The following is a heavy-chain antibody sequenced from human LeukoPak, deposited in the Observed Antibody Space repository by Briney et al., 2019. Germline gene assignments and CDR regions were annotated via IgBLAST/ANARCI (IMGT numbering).Heavy chain of an antibody. V-gene: IGHV3-48*03. D-gene: IGHD4-17*01. Sequence: PGGSLRLSCAASGFSFSSYEMNWVRQAPGKGLEWVSYISGSGNSLYYADSVKGRFTISRDNAENSLFLQMNSLGAEDTGVYYCAREGDYGDFDTLLWGQGTLGTVSS. J-gene: IGHJ4*02. CDR2: ISGSGNSL. CDR3: AREGDYGDFDTLL. CDR1: GFSFSSYE.